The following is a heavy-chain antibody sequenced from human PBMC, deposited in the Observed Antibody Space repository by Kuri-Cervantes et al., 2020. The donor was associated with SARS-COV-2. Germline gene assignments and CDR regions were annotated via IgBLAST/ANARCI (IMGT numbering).Heavy chain of an antibody. CDR1: GFLFSASA. CDR3: ARVEGGSYFGGNDY. CDR2: VRGKANYYAT. Sequence: GESLKISCEVSGFLFSASAIHWVRQASGKGLEWVGRVRGKANYYATAYAASVKGRFTISRDNSKNTLYLQMNSLRAEDTAVYYCARVEGGSYFGGNDYWGQGTLVTVSS. D-gene: IGHD1-26*01. V-gene: IGHV3-73*01. J-gene: IGHJ4*02.